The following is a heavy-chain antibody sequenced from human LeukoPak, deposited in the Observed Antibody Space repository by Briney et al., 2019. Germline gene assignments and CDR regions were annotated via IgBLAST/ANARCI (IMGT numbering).Heavy chain of an antibody. J-gene: IGHJ4*02. CDR3: AKDLISPRSVGSSEKIDY. D-gene: IGHD3-10*01. Sequence: GGSLRLSCAASGFTFSSYAMSWVRQAPGKGLEWVSSIFGSGSGTHYADSVKGRFTISRDNSKNTLYLQMNSLRAEDTAVYYCAKDLISPRSVGSSEKIDYWGQGTLVTVSS. CDR2: IFGSGSGT. CDR1: GFTFSSYA. V-gene: IGHV3-23*01.